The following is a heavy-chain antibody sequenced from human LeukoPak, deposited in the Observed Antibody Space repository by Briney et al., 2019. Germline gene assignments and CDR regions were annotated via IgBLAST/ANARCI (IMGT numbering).Heavy chain of an antibody. Sequence: PGGSLRLSCAASGFTFSSYWVHWVRQAPGKGLGWVSRINSDGSDTMYADSVKGRFTISRDNAKNTLYLQMSSLRVEDTAVYYCARDNWKDEFYDYWGQGILVTVSS. CDR2: INSDGSDT. D-gene: IGHD1-20*01. CDR1: GFTFSSYW. V-gene: IGHV3-74*03. J-gene: IGHJ4*02. CDR3: ARDNWKDEFYDY.